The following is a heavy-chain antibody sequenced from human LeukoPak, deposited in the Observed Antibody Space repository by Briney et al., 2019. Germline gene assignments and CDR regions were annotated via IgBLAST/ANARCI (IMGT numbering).Heavy chain of an antibody. D-gene: IGHD4-23*01. CDR2: IIPIFGIA. CDR1: GGTFSSYA. V-gene: IGHV1-69*04. CDR3: ARGTTVVEAYGMDV. Sequence: ASVKVSCKASGGTFSSYAISWVRQAPGQGLEWMGRIIPIFGIANYAQKFRGRVTITADKSTSTAYMELSSLRSEDTAVYYCARGTTVVEAYGMDVWGQGTTVTVSS. J-gene: IGHJ6*02.